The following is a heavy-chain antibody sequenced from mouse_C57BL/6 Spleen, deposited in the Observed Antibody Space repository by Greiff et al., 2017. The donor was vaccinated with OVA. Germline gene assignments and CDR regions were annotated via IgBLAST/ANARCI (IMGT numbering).Heavy chain of an antibody. Sequence: QVQLQQPGAELVRPGTSVKLSCKASGYTFTSYWMHWVKQRPGQGLEWIGVIDPSDSYTNYNQKFKGKATLTVDTSSSTAYMQLSSLTSEDSAVYYCSLFDYWGQGTTLTVSS. D-gene: IGHD6-2*01. V-gene: IGHV1-59*01. J-gene: IGHJ2*01. CDR1: GYTFTSYW. CDR2: IDPSDSYT. CDR3: SLFDY.